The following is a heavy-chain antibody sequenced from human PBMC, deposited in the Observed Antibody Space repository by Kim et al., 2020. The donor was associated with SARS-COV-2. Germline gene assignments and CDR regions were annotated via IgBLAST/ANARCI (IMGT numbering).Heavy chain of an antibody. J-gene: IGHJ4*02. V-gene: IGHV3-30*03. D-gene: IGHD6-19*01. CDR3: ARTAYTSGWYRFDF. Sequence: ADSGKGRFTISRDNSKNALFLQMDSLRAEDTAVYYCARTAYTSGWYRFDFWGQGTLVTVSS.